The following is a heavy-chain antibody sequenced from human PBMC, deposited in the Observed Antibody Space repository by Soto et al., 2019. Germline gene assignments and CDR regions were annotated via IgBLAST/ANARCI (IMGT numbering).Heavy chain of an antibody. J-gene: IGHJ4*02. Sequence: EEQLVESGGGLVQPGGSLRLSCAASGFAFSSYWMHWVRQTPGKGPVWVSRIYKDGSRTAYADSVKGRFTISRDNAKNTLYLQLSSLTVEDTAVYYCARDSSGDTTPYFDLWGQGTLVTVSS. CDR3: ARDSSGDTTPYFDL. CDR2: IYKDGSRT. D-gene: IGHD1-1*01. CDR1: GFAFSSYW. V-gene: IGHV3-74*01.